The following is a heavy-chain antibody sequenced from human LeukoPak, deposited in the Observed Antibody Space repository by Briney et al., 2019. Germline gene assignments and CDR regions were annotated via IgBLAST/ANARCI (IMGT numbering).Heavy chain of an antibody. D-gene: IGHD1-1*01. CDR2: INTNTGNP. CDR1: GYSFTDYA. V-gene: IGHV7-4-1*02. J-gene: IGHJ4*02. CDR3: ARETGTIDY. Sequence: ASVKVSCKASGYSFTDYAMNWVRQAPGQGLEWMGWINTNTGNPTYAQGFAGRFVFSLDTSVGTAYLQISSLKAEDTAVYYCARETGTIDYWGQGTLVTVSS.